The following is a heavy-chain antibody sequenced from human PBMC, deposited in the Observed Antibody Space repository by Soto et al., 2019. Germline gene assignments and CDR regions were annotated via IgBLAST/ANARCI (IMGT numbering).Heavy chain of an antibody. J-gene: IGHJ4*02. Sequence: QITLKESGPTLVKPTQTLTLTCTFSGFSLSSSEVGVGWIRQPPGKALEWLALIYWDDDKRYRPSLKSRLTIPKYTPKNQLALTVTNMNPVDTATYYRAHTDVWGGPLSYWGQGTLVTVSS. CDR1: GFSLSSSEVG. V-gene: IGHV2-5*02. CDR2: IYWDDDK. CDR3: AHTDVWGGPLSY. D-gene: IGHD3-16*01.